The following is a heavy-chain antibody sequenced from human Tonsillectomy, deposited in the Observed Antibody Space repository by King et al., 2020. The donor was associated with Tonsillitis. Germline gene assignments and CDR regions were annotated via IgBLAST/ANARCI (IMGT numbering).Heavy chain of an antibody. D-gene: IGHD3-3*01. V-gene: IGHV3-9*01. Sequence: VQLVESGGGLVQPGGSLRLSCAASGFTFDDYAMHWVRQAPGKGLEWVSGISWNSGSIGYADSVTGRFTIFRDNAKNSLYLLMNSLRAADTALYYCAKGGFLQWLGRAFDIWGQGTMVTVSS. CDR3: AKGGFLQWLGRAFDI. CDR2: ISWNSGSI. J-gene: IGHJ3*02. CDR1: GFTFDDYA.